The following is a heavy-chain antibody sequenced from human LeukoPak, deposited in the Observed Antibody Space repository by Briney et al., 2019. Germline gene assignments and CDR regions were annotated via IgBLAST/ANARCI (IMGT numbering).Heavy chain of an antibody. J-gene: IGHJ5*02. D-gene: IGHD6-6*01. Sequence: GGSLRLSCAASGFTFDDYAMHWVRQAPGKGLEWVSSISWNSGSMGYADSVKGRFTISRDNAKNSLYLQMNSLRAEDTALYYCAKGHDGRIAARRMNWFDPWGQGTLVTVSS. CDR3: AKGHDGRIAARRMNWFDP. CDR2: ISWNSGSM. CDR1: GFTFDDYA. V-gene: IGHV3-9*01.